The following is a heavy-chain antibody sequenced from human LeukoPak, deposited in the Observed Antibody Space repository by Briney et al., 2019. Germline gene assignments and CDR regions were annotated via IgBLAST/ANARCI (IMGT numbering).Heavy chain of an antibody. CDR2: IKQDGSEK. Sequence: GGSLRLSCAASGFAFSSYWMSWVRQAPGKGLEWVANIKQDGSEKYYVDSVKGRFTISRDNAKNSLYLQMNSLRAEDTAVYYCARRRGVSMVRGVRDYYYGMDVWGKGTTVTVSS. D-gene: IGHD3-10*01. CDR1: GFAFSSYW. J-gene: IGHJ6*04. CDR3: ARRRGVSMVRGVRDYYYGMDV. V-gene: IGHV3-7*03.